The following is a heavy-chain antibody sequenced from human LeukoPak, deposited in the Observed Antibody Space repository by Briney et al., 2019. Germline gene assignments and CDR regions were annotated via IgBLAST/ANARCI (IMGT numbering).Heavy chain of an antibody. CDR1: GYTFTSYD. J-gene: IGHJ6*02. D-gene: IGHD3-3*01. CDR3: ARGEYYDFWSGYFPPVGYYYGMDV. Sequence: ASVKVSCKASGYTFTSYDINWVRQATGQGLEWMGWMNPNSGNTGYAQKFQGRVTMTRNTSISTAYMELSSLRSEDTAVYYCARGEYYDFWSGYFPPVGYYYGMDVWGQGTTVTVSS. CDR2: MNPNSGNT. V-gene: IGHV1-8*01.